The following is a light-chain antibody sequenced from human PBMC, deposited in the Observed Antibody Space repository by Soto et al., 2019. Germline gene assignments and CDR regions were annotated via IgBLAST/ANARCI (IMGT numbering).Light chain of an antibody. CDR1: SSYVGSYNR. CDR2: EVS. Sequence: SALTQPPSVSGSPGQSVTISCTGTSSYVGSYNRVSWYQQPPGTAPKLMIYEVSNRPSGVPDRFSGSKSGNTASLTISGLQAEDEADYYCNSYTSSSTYVFGTGTKVTVL. J-gene: IGLJ1*01. V-gene: IGLV2-18*02. CDR3: NSYTSSSTYV.